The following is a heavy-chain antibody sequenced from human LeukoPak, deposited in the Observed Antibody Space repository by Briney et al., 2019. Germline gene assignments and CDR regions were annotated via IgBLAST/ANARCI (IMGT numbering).Heavy chain of an antibody. CDR3: ARDSYRVLEY. J-gene: IGHJ4*02. D-gene: IGHD1-14*01. CDR2: INQDGSET. Sequence: GGSLRLSCVGSGFTFSSHWMNWVRQAPGKGLEWVAHINQDGSETYYVDSVKGRFTISRDNAKNSLYLQMHSLRAEDTAVYNCARDSYRVLEYWGQGTLVTVSS. CDR1: GFTFSSHW. V-gene: IGHV3-7*01.